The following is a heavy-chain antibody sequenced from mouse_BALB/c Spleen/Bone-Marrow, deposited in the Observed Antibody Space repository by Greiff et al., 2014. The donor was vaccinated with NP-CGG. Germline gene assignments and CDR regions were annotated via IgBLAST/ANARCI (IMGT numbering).Heavy chain of an antibody. CDR2: INSGGSYT. V-gene: IGHV5-6*02. CDR1: GFTFSTYG. Sequence: EVKLVESGGDLVKPGGSLKLSCAASGFTFSTYGMSWVRQTPDKRLEWVATINSGGSYTYYPDSVMGRFTISRDNAKNTLYLQMTSLKSEDTAMYYCTRRGRCDERTDMDYWGHGTSVTVSS. J-gene: IGHJ4*01. CDR3: TRRGRCDERTDMDY.